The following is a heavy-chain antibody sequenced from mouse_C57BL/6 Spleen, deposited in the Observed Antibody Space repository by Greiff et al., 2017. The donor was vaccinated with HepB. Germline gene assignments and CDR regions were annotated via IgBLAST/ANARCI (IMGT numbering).Heavy chain of an antibody. CDR3: ARPGYSSSYPYAMDY. J-gene: IGHJ4*01. Sequence: EVQLQQSGPELVKPGASVKISCKASGYSFTDYNMNWVKQSNGKSLEWIGVINPNYGTTSYNQKFKGKATLTVNQSSSTAYMQINSLTSEDSAVYYCARPGYSSSYPYAMDYWGQGTSVTVSS. D-gene: IGHD1-1*01. CDR1: GYSFTDYN. CDR2: INPNYGTT. V-gene: IGHV1-39*01.